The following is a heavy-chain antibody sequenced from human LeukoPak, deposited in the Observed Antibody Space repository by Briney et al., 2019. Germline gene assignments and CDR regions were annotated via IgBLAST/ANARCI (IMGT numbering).Heavy chain of an antibody. Sequence: SQTLSLTCTVSGGSISSADFYWSWIRQPPGKGLEWIGSIYHSGSTNYNPSPKSRVSTSVDTSKNQFSLKLSSVTAADTAVYYCASTSYCSGGSCLDYWGQGTLVTVSS. J-gene: IGHJ4*02. CDR1: GGSISSADFY. D-gene: IGHD2-15*01. V-gene: IGHV4-30-4*01. CDR2: IYHSGST. CDR3: ASTSYCSGGSCLDY.